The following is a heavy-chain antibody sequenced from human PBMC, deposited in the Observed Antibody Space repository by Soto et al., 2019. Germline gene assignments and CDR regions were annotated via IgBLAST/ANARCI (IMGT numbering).Heavy chain of an antibody. V-gene: IGHV3-48*03. CDR2: ISVSGNII. D-gene: IGHD6-13*01. J-gene: IGHJ4*02. CDR3: VRDSMRASAAASLDY. Sequence: EVQLVESGGGLVQPGGSLRLSCAASGFTFSTYEFNWVRQAPGRGLEWISYISVSGNIIKYADSVKGRFTISRDNAENSLHLLMRSLRVDDTAVYFCVRDSMRASAAASLDYWGQGTQVIVSS. CDR1: GFTFSTYE.